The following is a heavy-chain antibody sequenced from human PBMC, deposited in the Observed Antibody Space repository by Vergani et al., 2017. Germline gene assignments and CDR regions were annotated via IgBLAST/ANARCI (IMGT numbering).Heavy chain of an antibody. CDR1: GYSITNYW. CDR3: AKTPDFSSLYASYNGFDP. D-gene: IGHD3-3*01. V-gene: IGHV5-51*03. Sequence: EVQLVQSGAEVKKPGESLKISCQGSGYSITNYWIACVRQRPGKGLEWMGIIYAVDSDVRYSPSFQGQVTMSVDKSLSTAYLQWGSLNASDTATYYCAKTPDFSSLYASYNGFDPWGQGTQVTVSS. CDR2: IYAVDSDV. J-gene: IGHJ5*02.